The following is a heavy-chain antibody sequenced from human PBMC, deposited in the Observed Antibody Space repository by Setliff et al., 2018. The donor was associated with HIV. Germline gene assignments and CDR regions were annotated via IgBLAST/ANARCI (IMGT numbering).Heavy chain of an antibody. Sequence: ASVKVPCKTSGDTFTSYDINWVRQAAGHGLEWMGWMTPYSGNTGYAQKFQGRVSMTRNTSISTAYMELSSLRTEETDGYYCARVGSYWTQFDYWGQGTLVTVS. CDR2: MTPYSGNT. J-gene: IGHJ4*01. CDR3: ARVGSYWTQFDY. V-gene: IGHV1-8*02. CDR1: GDTFTSYD. D-gene: IGHD2-15*01.